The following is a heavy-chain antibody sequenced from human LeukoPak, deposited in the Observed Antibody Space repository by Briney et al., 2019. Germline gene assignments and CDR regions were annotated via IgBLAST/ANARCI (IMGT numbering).Heavy chain of an antibody. D-gene: IGHD5-18*01. Sequence: SETLSLTCTVSGGSISSGDYYWSWIRQPPGKGLEWIVYIYYSGSTYYNPSLKSRVTISVDTSKNQFSLKLSSVTAADTAVYYCARPSGYSYGYYAFDIWGQGTMVTVSS. CDR3: ARPSGYSYGYYAFDI. CDR1: GGSISSGDYY. CDR2: IYYSGST. J-gene: IGHJ3*02. V-gene: IGHV4-30-4*01.